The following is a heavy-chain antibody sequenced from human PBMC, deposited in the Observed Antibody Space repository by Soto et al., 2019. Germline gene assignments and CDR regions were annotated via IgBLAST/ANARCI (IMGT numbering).Heavy chain of an antibody. D-gene: IGHD3-22*01. J-gene: IGHJ6*03. CDR3: ARRGFGLFYYGTSGSPDFYYYNMDV. V-gene: IGHV4-31*03. Sequence: SETLSLTCTVSGGSISSGGYYWSWIRQHPGKGLEWIGYIHYSWASYYNPSLKSRVAISLDTSKTQFSLTLKSVTAADTAVYYCARRGFGLFYYGTSGSPDFYYYNMDVWGQGTTVTVSS. CDR1: GGSISSGGYY. CDR2: IHYSWAS.